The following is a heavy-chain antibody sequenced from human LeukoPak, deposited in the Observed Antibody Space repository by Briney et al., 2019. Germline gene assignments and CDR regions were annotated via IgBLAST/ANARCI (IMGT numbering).Heavy chain of an antibody. J-gene: IGHJ4*02. CDR3: AKDGFVPPPHRSSSGRPYYFDY. CDR1: GYTFSGYY. CDR2: INPYSGDT. D-gene: IGHD6-13*01. Sequence: ASVKVSCKASGYTFSGYYMHWVRQAPGQGVEWMGWINPYSGDTHYAQTFQGRVTVTRDTSISTAYMELSRLKSDDTAVYYCAKDGFVPPPHRSSSGRPYYFDYWGQGTLVTVSS. V-gene: IGHV1-2*02.